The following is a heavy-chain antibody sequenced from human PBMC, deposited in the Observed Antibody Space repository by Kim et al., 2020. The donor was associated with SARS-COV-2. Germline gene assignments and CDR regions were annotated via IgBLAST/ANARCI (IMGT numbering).Heavy chain of an antibody. CDR2: INPSDGYT. D-gene: IGHD2-2*01. CDR3: AREGGGDIAVVPAATDSYGMDV. CDR1: GYTFTSYL. J-gene: IGHJ6*02. Sequence: ASVKVSCKASGYTFTSYLMHWVRQAPGQGLEWMGIINPSDGYTRHAQRFQGRVTMTRDTSTSTAYMELSSLRSEDTAVYYCAREGGGDIAVVPAATDSYGMDVWGQGTTVTVSS. V-gene: IGHV1-46*01.